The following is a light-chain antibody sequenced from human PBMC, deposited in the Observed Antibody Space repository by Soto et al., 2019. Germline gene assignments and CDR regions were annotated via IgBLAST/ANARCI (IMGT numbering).Light chain of an antibody. CDR3: LSYDSSLSGVV. V-gene: IGLV1-40*01. Sequence: QSVLTQPPSVSGAPGQRVTISCTGRSSNIGTGFDVHWYQQVPGTAPKLLIYGKNNRPSGVPDRFSGSKSGTSASLAIAGLQAEDEADYYCLSYDSSLSGVVFGGGTKLTVL. CDR1: SSNIGTGFD. CDR2: GKN. J-gene: IGLJ3*02.